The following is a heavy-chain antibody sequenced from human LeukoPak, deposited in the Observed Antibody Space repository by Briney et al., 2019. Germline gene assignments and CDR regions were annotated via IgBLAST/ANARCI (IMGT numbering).Heavy chain of an antibody. V-gene: IGHV4-34*01. J-gene: IGHJ3*02. CDR1: GGSFSGYY. CDR2: INHSGST. Sequence: SETLSLTCAVYGGSFSGYYWSWIRQPPGKGLEWIGEINHSGSTNYNPSLKSRVTISVDTSKNQFSLKLSSVTAADTAVYYCARGLCSGGSCEPPGVPRAFDIWGQGTMVTVSS. D-gene: IGHD2-15*01. CDR3: ARGLCSGGSCEPPGVPRAFDI.